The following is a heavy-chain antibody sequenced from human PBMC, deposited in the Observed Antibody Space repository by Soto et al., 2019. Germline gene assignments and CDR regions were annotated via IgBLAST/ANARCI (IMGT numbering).Heavy chain of an antibody. CDR1: GKKFSGCW. CDR2: INPNSGGT. J-gene: IGHJ5*02. D-gene: IGHD3-9*01. V-gene: IGHV1-2*04. CDR3: ARSLYDMLTGSVYNWFDP. Sequence: ASSVRASYRRSGKKFSGCWMPYDRQAPGQGLERMGWINPNSGGTNYAQKFQGWVTMTRGTSISTAYMELSSLRSEDTAVYYCARSLYDMLTGSVYNWFDPWGQGTLVTVSS.